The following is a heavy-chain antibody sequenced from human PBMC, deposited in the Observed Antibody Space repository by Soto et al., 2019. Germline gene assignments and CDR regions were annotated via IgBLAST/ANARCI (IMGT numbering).Heavy chain of an antibody. CDR2: INHSGST. J-gene: IGHJ5*02. Sequence: LSLTCAVYGGSFSGYYWTWIRQPPGTGLGWIGEINHSGSTNYNPSLKSRVTISVDTSKNQFSLKLSSVTAADTAVYYCARVPSPWGQGTLVTVSS. CDR1: GGSFSGYY. CDR3: ARVPSP. V-gene: IGHV4-34*01.